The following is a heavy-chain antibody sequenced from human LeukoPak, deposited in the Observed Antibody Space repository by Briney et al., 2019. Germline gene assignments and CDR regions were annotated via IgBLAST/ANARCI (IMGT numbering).Heavy chain of an antibody. J-gene: IGHJ4*02. V-gene: IGHV1-18*01. CDR2: ISTYNGNT. CDR1: GYTFTTYG. CDR3: ARIEDTAMVNDY. D-gene: IGHD5-18*01. Sequence: ASVKVSCKASGYTFTTYGITWVRQAPGQGLEWMRWISTYNGNTNYAQKLQGRVTMTTDTSTNTAYMELRSLRSDDTAVYYCARIEDTAMVNDYWGQGTLVTVSS.